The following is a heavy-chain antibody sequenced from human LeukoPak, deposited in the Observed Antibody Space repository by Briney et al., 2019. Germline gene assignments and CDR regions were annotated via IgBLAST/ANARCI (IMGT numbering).Heavy chain of an antibody. Sequence: GGSLRLSCAASGFTFGIHWMSWVRQAPGKGLEWVANIKHDGSEKYYVGSVKGRFTISRDNAKNSLYLQMNSLKAEDTAVYYCARDRYFSGAWGQGTLVSVSS. V-gene: IGHV3-7*01. CDR3: ARDRYFSGA. CDR2: IKHDGSEK. J-gene: IGHJ5*02. D-gene: IGHD2-15*01. CDR1: GFTFGIHW.